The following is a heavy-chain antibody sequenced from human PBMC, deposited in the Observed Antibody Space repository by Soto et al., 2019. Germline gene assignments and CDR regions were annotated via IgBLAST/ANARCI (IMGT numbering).Heavy chain of an antibody. D-gene: IGHD6-19*01. CDR2: IYPGDSDT. Sequence: PGESLKISCKGSGYSFTSYWIGWVRQMPGKGLEWMGIIYPGDSDTRYSPSFQGQVTISADKSISTAYLQWSSLKASDTAMYYCARHLEHSRGWYEGTFWSSDLWGRGPLVTVSS. CDR3: ARHLEHSRGWYEGTFWSSDL. J-gene: IGHJ2*01. V-gene: IGHV5-51*01. CDR1: GYSFTSYW.